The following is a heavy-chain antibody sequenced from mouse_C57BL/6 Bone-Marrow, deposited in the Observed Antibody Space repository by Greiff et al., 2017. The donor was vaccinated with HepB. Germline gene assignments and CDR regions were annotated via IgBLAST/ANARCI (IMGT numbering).Heavy chain of an antibody. V-gene: IGHV5-4*03. Sequence: EVMLVESGGGLVKPGGSLKLSCAASGFTFSSYAMSWVRQTPEKRLEWVATISDGGSYTYYPDNVKGRFTISRDNAKNNLYLQMSHLKSEDTAMYYCARDYYGSSYAFYWYFDVWGTGTTVTVSS. CDR2: ISDGGSYT. D-gene: IGHD1-1*01. CDR1: GFTFSSYA. J-gene: IGHJ1*03. CDR3: ARDYYGSSYAFYWYFDV.